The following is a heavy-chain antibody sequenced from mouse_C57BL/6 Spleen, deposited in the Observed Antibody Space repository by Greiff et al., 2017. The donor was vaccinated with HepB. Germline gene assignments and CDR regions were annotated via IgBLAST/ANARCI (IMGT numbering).Heavy chain of an antibody. CDR1: GYTFTSYW. CDR3: ARSGDATGAMDY. J-gene: IGHJ4*01. V-gene: IGHV1-50*01. D-gene: IGHD3-1*01. CDR2: IDPSDSYT. Sequence: QVQLQQPGAELVKPGASVKLSCKASGYTFTSYWMQWVKQRPGQGLEWIGEIDPSDSYTNYNQKFKGKATLTVDTSSSTAYMQLSSLTSEDSAVYYCARSGDATGAMDYWGQGTSVTVSS.